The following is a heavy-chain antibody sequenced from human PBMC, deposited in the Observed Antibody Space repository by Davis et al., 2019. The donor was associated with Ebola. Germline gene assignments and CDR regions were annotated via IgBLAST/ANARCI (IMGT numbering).Heavy chain of an antibody. CDR1: GYTFTSYD. V-gene: IGHV1-8*01. D-gene: IGHD1-1*01. CDR3: ATERRNSDKYGMDV. CDR2: MNPNSGNT. J-gene: IGHJ6*02. Sequence: ASVKVSCKASGYTFTSYDINWVRQATGQGLEWMGWMNPNSGNTGYAQKFQGRVTITADESMSTAYIELSSLRSEDTAVYYCATERRNSDKYGMDVWGQGTTVTVSS.